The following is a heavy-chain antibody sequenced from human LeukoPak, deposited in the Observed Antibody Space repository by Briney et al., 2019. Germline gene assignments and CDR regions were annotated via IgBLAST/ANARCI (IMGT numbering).Heavy chain of an antibody. Sequence: GGSLRLSCAASGFTFDDYGMSWVRHVPGKGLEWVSDINWNGGSTGYADSVKGRFTISRDNTKNSLYLQMNSLTAEDTALYFCARVKLTGIQDWFDPWGQGALVTVSS. CDR3: ARVKLTGIQDWFDP. J-gene: IGHJ5*02. V-gene: IGHV3-20*04. D-gene: IGHD1-20*01. CDR2: INWNGGST. CDR1: GFTFDDYG.